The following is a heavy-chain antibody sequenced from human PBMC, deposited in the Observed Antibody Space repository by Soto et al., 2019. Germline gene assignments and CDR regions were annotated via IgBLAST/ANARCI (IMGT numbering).Heavy chain of an antibody. V-gene: IGHV3-72*01. CDR2: TRKKVNSYTT. D-gene: IGHD6-6*01. Sequence: PGGSLRLSCAASGFTFSDHYMDWVRQAPGKGLEWVGRTRKKVNSYTTEYAASVKGRFTISRDDSKNSLYLQMNSLKTEDTAVYYCARGSSTARPHFDSWGQRTLVTVSS. J-gene: IGHJ4*02. CDR3: ARGSSTARPHFDS. CDR1: GFTFSDHY.